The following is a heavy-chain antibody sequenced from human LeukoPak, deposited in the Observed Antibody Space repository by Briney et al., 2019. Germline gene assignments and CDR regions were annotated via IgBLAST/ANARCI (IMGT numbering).Heavy chain of an antibody. CDR2: ISGSGGST. V-gene: IGHV3-23*01. J-gene: IGHJ2*01. D-gene: IGHD3-9*01. CDR1: GFTFSSYA. CDR3: AQDLRCFDWLGSFDL. Sequence: GGSLRLSCAASGFTFSSYAMSWVRHAPGKGLERVSAISGSGGSTYYADSVKGRFTISRDNSKNTLYLQMNSLRAEDTAVYYCAQDLRCFDWLGSFDLWGRGTLVTVSS.